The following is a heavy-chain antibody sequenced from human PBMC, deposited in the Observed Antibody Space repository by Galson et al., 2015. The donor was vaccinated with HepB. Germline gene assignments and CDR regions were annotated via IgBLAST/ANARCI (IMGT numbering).Heavy chain of an antibody. D-gene: IGHD3-22*01. Sequence: SLRLSCAASGFTFNRYGTHWVRQAPGKGLEWVAFIRNDGSDKYYADSVKGRFSISRDNSKNTLYLQMNSLSVEDTAMYYCARDDYHDSSGYDPIDHWGQGTLVTVSS. CDR1: GFTFNRYG. CDR3: ARDDYHDSSGYDPIDH. CDR2: IRNDGSDK. V-gene: IGHV3-30*02. J-gene: IGHJ4*02.